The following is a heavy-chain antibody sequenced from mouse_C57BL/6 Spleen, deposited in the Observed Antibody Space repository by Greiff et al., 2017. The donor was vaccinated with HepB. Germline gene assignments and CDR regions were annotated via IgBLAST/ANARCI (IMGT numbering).Heavy chain of an antibody. CDR1: GYTFTSYW. Sequence: QVHVKQPGAELVKPGASVKLSCKASGYTFTSYWMHWVKQRPGQGLEWIGMIHPNSGSTNYNEKFKSKATLTVDKSSSTAYMQLSSLTSEDSAVYYCARSDLYYAMDYWGQGTSVTVSS. CDR3: ARSDLYYAMDY. V-gene: IGHV1-64*01. J-gene: IGHJ4*01. CDR2: IHPNSGST.